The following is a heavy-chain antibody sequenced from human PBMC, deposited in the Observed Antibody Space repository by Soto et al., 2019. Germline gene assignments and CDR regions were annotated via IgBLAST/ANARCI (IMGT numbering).Heavy chain of an antibody. CDR1: GGSISSSSYY. V-gene: IGHV4-39*01. J-gene: IGHJ6*02. CDR3: ARLRDYGDYVGYYGMDV. D-gene: IGHD4-17*01. CDR2: IYYSGST. Sequence: SETLSLTCTVSGGSISSSSYYWGWIRQPPGKGLEWIGSIYYSGSTYYNPSLKSRVTISVDTSKNQFSLKLSSVTAADTAVYYCARLRDYGDYVGYYGMDVWGQGTTVT.